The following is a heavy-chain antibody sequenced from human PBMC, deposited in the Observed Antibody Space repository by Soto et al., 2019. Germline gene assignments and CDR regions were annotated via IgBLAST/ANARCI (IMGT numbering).Heavy chain of an antibody. Sequence: QVQLQESGPGLVKPSQTLSLTCTVSGGSISSGDYYWSWIRQPPGKGLEWIGYIYYNGSTYYNPSLKSRVTISVDTSKNQCSLKLSSVTAADTAVYYCARAEDRVFSNWFDPWGQGTLVTVSS. CDR2: IYYNGST. V-gene: IGHV4-30-4*01. CDR1: GGSISSGDYY. J-gene: IGHJ5*02. CDR3: ARAEDRVFSNWFDP. D-gene: IGHD2-15*01.